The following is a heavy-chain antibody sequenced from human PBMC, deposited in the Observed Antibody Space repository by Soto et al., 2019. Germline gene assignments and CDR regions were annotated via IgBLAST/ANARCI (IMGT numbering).Heavy chain of an antibody. V-gene: IGHV3-74*01. CDR1: GFTFTTYW. CDR3: ARGGRGGHYYVDF. Sequence: EVQLVESGGGLVQPGGSLRLSCTASGFTFTTYWMYWVRQAPGKGLVWVSRITGDGSDTIYADSVKGRFSISRDNAKNTVELQMSSLRVEDTAVYYCARGGRGGHYYVDFWGQGTLVTVSS. J-gene: IGHJ1*01. CDR2: ITGDGSDT. D-gene: IGHD3-10*02.